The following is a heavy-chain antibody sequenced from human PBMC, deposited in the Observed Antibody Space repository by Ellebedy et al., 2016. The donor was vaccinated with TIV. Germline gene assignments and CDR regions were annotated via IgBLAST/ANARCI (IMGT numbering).Heavy chain of an antibody. D-gene: IGHD3-16*01. CDR2: ISRSGRPT. Sequence: GESLKLSCAASGFTFSSYGMHWVRQAPGKGLEWVSYISRSGRPTFYADSVKGRFTISSDNAKNSLYLQMNSLRAEDTALYYCAKDNDDYIWGSYIDYWGQGTLVTVSS. V-gene: IGHV3-48*04. CDR3: AKDNDDYIWGSYIDY. J-gene: IGHJ4*02. CDR1: GFTFSSYG.